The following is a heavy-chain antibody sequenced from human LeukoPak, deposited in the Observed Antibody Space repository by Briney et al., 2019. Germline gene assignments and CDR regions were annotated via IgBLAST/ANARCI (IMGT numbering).Heavy chain of an antibody. CDR1: GFTFSSYS. CDR2: ISSSSSYI. D-gene: IGHD1-26*01. V-gene: IGHV3-21*01. J-gene: IGHJ4*02. Sequence: GGSLRLSCAASGFTFSSYSMNWVRQTPGKGLEWVSSISSSSSYIYYADSVKGRFTISRDNAKNSLYLQMNSLRAEDTAVYYCASFKDSGSNYWGQGTLVTVSS. CDR3: ASFKDSGSNY.